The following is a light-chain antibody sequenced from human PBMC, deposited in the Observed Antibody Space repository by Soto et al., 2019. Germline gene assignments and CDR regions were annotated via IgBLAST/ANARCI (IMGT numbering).Light chain of an antibody. J-gene: IGKJ2*01. CDR2: DAS. V-gene: IGKV1-5*01. CDR3: QQYNSYSYT. Sequence: GDRVTLTCRASQRISSWLAWYQQKPGKAPKLLIYDASSLESGVPSRFSGSGSGTEFTLTISSLQPDDFATYYCQQYNSYSYTFGQGTKLEIK. CDR1: QRISSW.